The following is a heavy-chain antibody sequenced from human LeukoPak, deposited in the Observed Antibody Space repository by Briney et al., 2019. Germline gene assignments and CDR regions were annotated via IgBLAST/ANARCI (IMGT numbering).Heavy chain of an antibody. CDR2: IYPGDSDT. Sequence: GESLKISCQGSGYSFTSYWIGWVRQMPGKGLEWMGIIYPGDSDTRYSPSFQGQVTISADKSISTAYLQWSSLKASDTAMYYCARRYYDILTGPTDGFDYWGQGTLVTVSS. D-gene: IGHD3-9*01. CDR1: GYSFTSYW. CDR3: ARRYYDILTGPTDGFDY. V-gene: IGHV5-51*01. J-gene: IGHJ4*02.